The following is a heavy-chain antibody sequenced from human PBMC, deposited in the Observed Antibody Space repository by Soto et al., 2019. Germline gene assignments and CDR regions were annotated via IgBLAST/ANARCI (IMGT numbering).Heavy chain of an antibody. J-gene: IGHJ5*02. D-gene: IGHD2-15*01. Sequence: EVQLLESGGGLVQPGGSLRLACATSGFSFSTYDMTWVRQAPGKGLEWVSTFNGNGGGTYYADSVKGRVTISRDNSKNTLYLQMDSLRAEDTATYYCAKDNSLHWFDPWGQGTLVTVSS. CDR2: FNGNGGGT. CDR3: AKDNSLHWFDP. V-gene: IGHV3-23*01. CDR1: GFSFSTYD.